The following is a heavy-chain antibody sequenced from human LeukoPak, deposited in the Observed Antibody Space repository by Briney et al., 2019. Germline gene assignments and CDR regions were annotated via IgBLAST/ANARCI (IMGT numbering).Heavy chain of an antibody. V-gene: IGHV4-59*12. CDR3: ARDENSGSYYYGMDV. Sequence: SETLSLTCTVSGGSISSFYWSWIRQPPGKGLEWIGYIYYSGSTNYNPSLKSRVTISVDTSKNRFSLKLSSVTAADTAVYYCARDENSGSYYYGMDVWGQGTTVTVSS. D-gene: IGHD1-26*01. CDR2: IYYSGST. CDR1: GGSISSFY. J-gene: IGHJ6*02.